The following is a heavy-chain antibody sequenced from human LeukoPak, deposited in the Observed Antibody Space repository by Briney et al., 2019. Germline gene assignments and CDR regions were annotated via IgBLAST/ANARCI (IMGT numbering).Heavy chain of an antibody. Sequence: SETLSLTCAVYGGSFSGYYWSWIRQPPGKGLEWIGEINHSGGTNYNPSLKSRVTISVDTSKNQFSLKLSSLTAADTAVYYCARVRECSSTSCYDVYGYYGMDVRGQGTTVTVSS. D-gene: IGHD2-2*01. CDR2: INHSGGT. CDR1: GGSFSGYY. CDR3: ARVRECSSTSCYDVYGYYGMDV. V-gene: IGHV4-34*01. J-gene: IGHJ6*02.